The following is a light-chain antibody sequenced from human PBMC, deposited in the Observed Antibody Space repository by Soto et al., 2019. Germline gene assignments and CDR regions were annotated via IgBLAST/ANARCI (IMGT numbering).Light chain of an antibody. CDR3: QQYHPWPPATT. CDR2: AAS. V-gene: IGKV3-15*01. J-gene: IGKJ5*01. Sequence: EIVLTQSPATLSVSPGERATLYCRASESISSNLAWYQQKPGQAPRLLIYAASTRATGLPARFSGSGSGTEFTLTISSLQSEDVAVYYCQQYHPWPPATTFGQGTRLDIK. CDR1: ESISSN.